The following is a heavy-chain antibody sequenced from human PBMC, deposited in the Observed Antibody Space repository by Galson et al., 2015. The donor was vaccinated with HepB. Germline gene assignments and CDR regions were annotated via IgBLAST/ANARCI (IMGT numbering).Heavy chain of an antibody. V-gene: IGHV1-2*02. D-gene: IGHD3-3*01. CDR3: ARVWDGYDLDFDY. Sequence: SVKVSCKASGYVFTGYYIHWVRQAPGQGLEWMGWINPNSGGADYAQKFQGRVTMTRDTSISTVYMEVSSLRSDDTAIYYCARVWDGYDLDFDYWGQGTLVTVSS. CDR2: INPNSGGA. CDR1: GYVFTGYY. J-gene: IGHJ4*02.